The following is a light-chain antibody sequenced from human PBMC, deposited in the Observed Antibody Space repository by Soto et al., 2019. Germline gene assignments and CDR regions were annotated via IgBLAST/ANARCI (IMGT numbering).Light chain of an antibody. J-gene: IGKJ5*01. V-gene: IGKV1-12*01. CDR2: AAS. Sequence: DTQMTQSPSSVSASVGDRATITYRASQAINTWLAWYQQKPGKAPKLLIYAASTLQSGVPSRFSGSGSGTYFTLTISSLQPEDFATYDCQQANSFPITFGQGTRVDIK. CDR1: QAINTW. CDR3: QQANSFPIT.